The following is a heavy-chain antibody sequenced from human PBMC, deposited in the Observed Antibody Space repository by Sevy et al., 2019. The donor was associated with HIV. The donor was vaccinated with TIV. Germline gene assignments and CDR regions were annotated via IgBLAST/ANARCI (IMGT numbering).Heavy chain of an antibody. V-gene: IGHV3-33*01. CDR2: IWYDGSNK. J-gene: IGHJ4*02. D-gene: IGHD6-19*01. CDR1: GFTFSSYG. Sequence: GGSLRLSCAASGFTFSSYGMHWVRQAPGKGLEWVAVIWYDGSNKYYADSVKGRFTISRDNSKNTLYLQMNSLRAEDTAVYYCARDGYSSGWVGSFDYWGQGTLLTVSS. CDR3: ARDGYSSGWVGSFDY.